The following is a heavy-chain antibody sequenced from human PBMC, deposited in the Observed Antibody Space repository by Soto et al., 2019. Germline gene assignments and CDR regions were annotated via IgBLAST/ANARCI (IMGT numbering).Heavy chain of an antibody. V-gene: IGHV1-3*01. CDR2: INAGNGNT. CDR3: ARDRTLYSDYYYYGMDV. Sequence: ASVKVSCKASGYTFTSCAMHWLRQAPGQRLEWMGWINAGNGNTKYSQKFQGRVTITRDTSASTAYMELSSLRSEDTAVYYCARDRTLYSDYYYYGMDVWGQGITVTVSS. J-gene: IGHJ6*01. D-gene: IGHD2-15*01. CDR1: GYTFTSCA.